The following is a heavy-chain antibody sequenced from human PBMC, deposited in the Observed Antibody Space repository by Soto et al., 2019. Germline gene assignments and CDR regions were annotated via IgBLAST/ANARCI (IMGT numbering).Heavy chain of an antibody. CDR2: IKSKTDGGTT. CDR3: ASDSSGYYSDYYYYGMDV. CDR1: GFTFSNAW. Sequence: GGSLRLSCAASGFTFSNAWMSWVRQAPGKGLEWVGRIKSKTDGGTTDYAAPVKGRFTISRDDSKNSLYLQMNSLKTEDTAVYYCASDSSGYYSDYYYYGMDVWGQGTTVTVSS. J-gene: IGHJ6*02. D-gene: IGHD3-22*01. V-gene: IGHV3-15*01.